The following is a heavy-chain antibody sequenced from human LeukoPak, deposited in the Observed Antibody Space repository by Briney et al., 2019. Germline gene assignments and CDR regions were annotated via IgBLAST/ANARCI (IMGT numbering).Heavy chain of an antibody. Sequence: GGSLRLSCAASGFTFNSYSMDWVRQAPGKGLEWVSSISSSSSSYIYYADSVKGRFTISRDNAKNSLYLQMNSLRAEDTAVYYCAKDLGYYDSSGYLDYWGQGTLVTVSS. CDR3: AKDLGYYDSSGYLDY. CDR2: ISSSSSSYI. J-gene: IGHJ4*02. V-gene: IGHV3-21*01. CDR1: GFTFNSYS. D-gene: IGHD3-22*01.